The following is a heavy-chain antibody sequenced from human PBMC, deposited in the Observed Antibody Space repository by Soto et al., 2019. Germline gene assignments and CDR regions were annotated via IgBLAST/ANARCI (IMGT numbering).Heavy chain of an antibody. Sequence: QVQLVQSGAEVKKPGAAEKVSCEASGYTFTSYGISWVRQAPGQGLEWMGWISAYNGNTNYAQKLQGRVTMTTDTSTSTAYMELRSLRSDDTAVYYCASSYYGSGTPYYYGMDVWGQGTTVTVSS. CDR3: ASSYYGSGTPYYYGMDV. CDR1: GYTFTSYG. CDR2: ISAYNGNT. V-gene: IGHV1-18*01. D-gene: IGHD3-10*01. J-gene: IGHJ6*02.